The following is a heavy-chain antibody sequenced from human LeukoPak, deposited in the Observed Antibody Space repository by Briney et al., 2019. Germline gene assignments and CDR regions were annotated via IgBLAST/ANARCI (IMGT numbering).Heavy chain of an antibody. D-gene: IGHD1-26*01. CDR3: AREMHIVGANYGWFDP. J-gene: IGHJ5*02. CDR1: GYTFTSYG. CDR2: ISAYNGNT. Sequence: GASVKVSCKASGYTFTSYGISWVRQAPGQGLEWMGWISAYNGNTNYAQKLQGRGTMTTDTSTSTAYMELRSLRSDDTAVYYCAREMHIVGANYGWFDPWGQGTLVTVSS. V-gene: IGHV1-18*01.